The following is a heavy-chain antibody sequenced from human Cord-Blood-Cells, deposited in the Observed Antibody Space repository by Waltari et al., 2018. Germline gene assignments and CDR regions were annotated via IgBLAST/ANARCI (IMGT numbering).Heavy chain of an antibody. J-gene: IGHJ3*02. D-gene: IGHD6-13*01. Sequence: EVQLVESGGGLVQPGGSLRLSCAASGFTVSSNYMSWVSQAPGKGPESVSVIYSGGSTYDADSVKGRFTISRHKSKNTLYLQMNSPRAEDTAVYYCAGIAAAGNYAFDIWGQGTMVTVSS. V-gene: IGHV3-53*04. CDR3: AGIAAAGNYAFDI. CDR2: IYSGGST. CDR1: GFTVSSNY.